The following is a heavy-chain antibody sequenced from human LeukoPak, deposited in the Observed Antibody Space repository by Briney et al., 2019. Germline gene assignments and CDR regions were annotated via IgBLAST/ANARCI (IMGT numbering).Heavy chain of an antibody. CDR2: INTAGDT. CDR1: GFTFSSYD. D-gene: IGHD3-10*01. V-gene: IGHV3-13*01. Sequence: GGSLRLSCAASGFTFSSYDMHWVRQAAGKGLEWVAAINTAGDTYYPGSVRGQFTISRENAKKSFFLQMNILRAGDTAVYYCARGGYFGSGPMDVWGQGTTVTVSS. CDR3: ARGGYFGSGPMDV. J-gene: IGHJ6*02.